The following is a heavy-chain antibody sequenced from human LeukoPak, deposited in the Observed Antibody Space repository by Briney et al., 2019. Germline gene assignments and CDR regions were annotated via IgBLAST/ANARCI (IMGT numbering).Heavy chain of an antibody. CDR2: ISTGGSTI. V-gene: IGHV3-11*01. J-gene: IGHJ4*02. CDR1: GFTFSDSY. CDR3: ARGNLFPAY. Sequence: GGSLRLSCAASGFTFSDSYMSWIRQAPGKGLEWVSYISTGGSTIYYADSVKGRFTISRDNAKNSLYLQMNSLRAEDTAVYYCARGNLFPAYWGQGTLVAVSS.